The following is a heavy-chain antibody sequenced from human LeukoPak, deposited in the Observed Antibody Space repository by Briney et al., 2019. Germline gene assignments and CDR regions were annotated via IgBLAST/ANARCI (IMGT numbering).Heavy chain of an antibody. D-gene: IGHD2-15*01. CDR2: IYHSGST. J-gene: IGHJ4*02. CDR1: GGSISSSNW. CDR3: ARGPYCSGGSCHFDY. Sequence: SGTLSLTCAVSGGSISSSNWWIWVRQPPGKGLEWIGEIYHSGSTNYNPSLKSRVTISVDKSKNQFSLKPTSVTAADTAVYYCARGPYCSGGSCHFDYWGQGTLVTVSS. V-gene: IGHV4-4*02.